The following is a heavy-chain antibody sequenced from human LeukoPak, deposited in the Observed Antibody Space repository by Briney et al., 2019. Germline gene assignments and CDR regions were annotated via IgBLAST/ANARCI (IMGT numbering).Heavy chain of an antibody. CDR2: IRSKANSYAT. CDR1: GFSFSGSA. D-gene: IGHD4-17*01. CDR3: TSPKRYGDYGNDY. V-gene: IGHV3-73*01. Sequence: PGGSLRLSCAASGFSFSGSATHWVRQASGKGLEWVGRIRSKANSYATAYAASVNGRFTISRNDSKNTAYLQLNSLKTEDTAVYYCTSPKRYGDYGNDYWGQGTLVTVSS. J-gene: IGHJ4*02.